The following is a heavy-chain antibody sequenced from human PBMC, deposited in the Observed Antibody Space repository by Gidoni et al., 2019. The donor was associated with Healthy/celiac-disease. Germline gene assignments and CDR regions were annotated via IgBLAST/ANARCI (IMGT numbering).Heavy chain of an antibody. CDR1: GYTFTSYY. J-gene: IGHJ4*02. CDR2: INPSGGST. D-gene: IGHD2-15*01. V-gene: IGHV1-46*01. CDR3: ASVQVGGTFDY. Sequence: QVQLVQEGAEGKKAGASVKVSCKASGYTFTSYYMHWVRQAPGQGLEWMGIINPSGGSTSYAQKFQGRVTMTRDTSTSTVYMELSRLRSEDTAVYYCASVQVGGTFDYWGQGTLVPFSS.